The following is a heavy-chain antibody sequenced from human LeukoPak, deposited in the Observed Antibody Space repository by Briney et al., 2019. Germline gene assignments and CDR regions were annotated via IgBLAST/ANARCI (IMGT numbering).Heavy chain of an antibody. D-gene: IGHD5-18*01. CDR1: GGSISSGGYS. Sequence: PSETLSLTCAVSGGSISSGGYSWSWIRQPPGKGLEWIGYIYHSGSTYYNPSLKSRVTISVDRSKNQFSLKLSSVTAADTAVYYCARLYAAMAAFDYWGQGTLVTVSS. CDR2: IYHSGST. J-gene: IGHJ4*02. CDR3: ARLYAAMAAFDY. V-gene: IGHV4-30-2*01.